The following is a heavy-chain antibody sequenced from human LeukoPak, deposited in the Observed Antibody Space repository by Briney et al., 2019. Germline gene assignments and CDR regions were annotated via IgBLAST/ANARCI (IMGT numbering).Heavy chain of an antibody. Sequence: PSETLSLTCTVSGGSISSSSYYWGWIRQPPGKGLEWIGSIYYSGSTYYNPSLKSRVTISVDTSKNQFSLKLSSVTAADTAVYYCARPAGELSPGAPDPWGQGALVTVSS. D-gene: IGHD3-10*01. CDR2: IYYSGST. J-gene: IGHJ5*02. CDR1: GGSISSSSYY. V-gene: IGHV4-39*01. CDR3: ARPAGELSPGAPDP.